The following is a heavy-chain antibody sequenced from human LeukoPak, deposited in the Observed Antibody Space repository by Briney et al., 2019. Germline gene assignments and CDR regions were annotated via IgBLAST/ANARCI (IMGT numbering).Heavy chain of an antibody. D-gene: IGHD3-10*01. J-gene: IGHJ3*02. V-gene: IGHV4-59*12. Sequence: SETLSLTCTVSGGSISSYYWSWIRQPPGKGLEWIGYICYSGSTNYNPSLKSRVTISVDTSKNQFSLKLSSVTAADTAVYYCARRVLWFGESDAFDIWGQGTMVTVSS. CDR2: ICYSGST. CDR1: GGSISSYY. CDR3: ARRVLWFGESDAFDI.